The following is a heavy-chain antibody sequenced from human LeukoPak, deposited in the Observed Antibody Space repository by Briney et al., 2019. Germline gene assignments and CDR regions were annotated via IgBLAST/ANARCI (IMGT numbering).Heavy chain of an antibody. V-gene: IGHV1-8*01. CDR3: ARGWYYDSSGYYYEAFDI. Sequence: ASVKVSCKASGYTFTSYDINWVRQATGQGLEWMGWMNPNSGNTGYAQKFQGRVTMTRNTSISTAYMELSSLRSEDTAVYYCARGWYYDSSGYYYEAFDIWGQGTMVTASS. J-gene: IGHJ3*02. CDR1: GYTFTSYD. D-gene: IGHD3-22*01. CDR2: MNPNSGNT.